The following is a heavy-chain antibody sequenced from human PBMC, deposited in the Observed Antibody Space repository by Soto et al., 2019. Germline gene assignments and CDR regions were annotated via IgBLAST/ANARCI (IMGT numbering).Heavy chain of an antibody. Sequence: GGSPRFSSAASGFTFSNYWIHWVRQGPRKGLVWVSRVDSDEGGTSYADSVKGRFTISRDNAKNTLYLQMSSLRFEDTALYYCVCFECGRTAVVTAMEANGYWGQGTLVTVSS. D-gene: IGHD2-21*02. J-gene: IGHJ4*02. V-gene: IGHV3-74*01. CDR2: VDSDEGGT. CDR3: VCFECGRTAVVTAMEANGY. CDR1: GFTFSNYW.